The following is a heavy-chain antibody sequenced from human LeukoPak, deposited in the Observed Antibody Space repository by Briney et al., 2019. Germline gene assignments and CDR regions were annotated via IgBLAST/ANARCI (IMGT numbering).Heavy chain of an antibody. V-gene: IGHV3-11*01. D-gene: IGHD3-10*01. CDR2: ISSSGSTI. CDR3: ARYSEGSGSYYNVHFDY. Sequence: PGGSLGLSCAASGFTFSDYYMSWIRQAPGKGLEGVSYISSSGSTIYYAGCVKCRFTTSRDNANNSLYLQMNSLRAEDTAVYYCARYSEGSGSYYNVHFDYWGQGTLVTVSS. J-gene: IGHJ4*02. CDR1: GFTFSDYY.